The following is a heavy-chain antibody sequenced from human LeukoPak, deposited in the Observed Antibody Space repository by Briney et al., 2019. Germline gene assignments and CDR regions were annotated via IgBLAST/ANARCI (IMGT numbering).Heavy chain of an antibody. CDR3: AKDVGKWESLHFFDY. Sequence: SGGSLRLSCAASGFTFLNYAMSWVRQAPGKGLEWVSAISGSGGSTYYADSVKGRFTISRDDSRNTLYLQMNSLRGDDTAVYYCAKDVGKWESLHFFDYWGQGTLVTVSS. CDR2: ISGSGGST. D-gene: IGHD1-26*01. J-gene: IGHJ4*02. V-gene: IGHV3-23*01. CDR1: GFTFLNYA.